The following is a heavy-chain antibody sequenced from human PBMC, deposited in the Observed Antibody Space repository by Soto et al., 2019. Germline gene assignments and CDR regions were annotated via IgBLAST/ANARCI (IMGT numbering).Heavy chain of an antibody. D-gene: IGHD3-3*01. Sequence: GGSLRLSCAVSGFTFSNAWMNWVRQAPGKGLEWVGRIKSKTDGGTTDYAAPVKGRFTISRDDSKNTLYLQMNSLKTEDTAVYYCTTDFGIFGVVRDYYYYYGMDVWGQGTTVTVSS. CDR1: GFTFSNAW. J-gene: IGHJ6*02. V-gene: IGHV3-15*07. CDR3: TTDFGIFGVVRDYYYYYGMDV. CDR2: IKSKTDGGTT.